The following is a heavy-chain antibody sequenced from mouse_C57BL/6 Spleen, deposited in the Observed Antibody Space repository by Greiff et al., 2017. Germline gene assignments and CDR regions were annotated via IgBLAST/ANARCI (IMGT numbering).Heavy chain of an antibody. CDR3: ALDGTGAMDY. CDR1: GFTFSDYG. Sequence: EVKLMESGGGLVKPGGSLKLSCAASGFTFSDYGMHWVRQAPEKGLEWVAYISSGSSTIYYADTVKGRFTISRDNAKNTLFLQMTSPRSEDTAMYYCALDGTGAMDYWGQGTSVTVSS. J-gene: IGHJ4*01. D-gene: IGHD2-3*01. V-gene: IGHV5-17*01. CDR2: ISSGSSTI.